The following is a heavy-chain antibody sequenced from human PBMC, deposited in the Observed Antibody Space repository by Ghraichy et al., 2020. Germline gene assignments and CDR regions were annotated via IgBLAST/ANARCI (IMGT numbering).Heavy chain of an antibody. J-gene: IGHJ6*03. D-gene: IGHD5-12*01. CDR3: ARDLRIVATVGVGYYMDV. V-gene: IGHV3-53*04. CDR1: GFTVSSNY. Sequence: GGSLRLSCAASGFTVSSNYMSWVRQAPGKGLEWVSVIYSGGSTYYADSVKGRFTISRHNSKNTLYLQMNSLRAEDTAVYYCARDLRIVATVGVGYYMDVWGKGTTVTVSS. CDR2: IYSGGST.